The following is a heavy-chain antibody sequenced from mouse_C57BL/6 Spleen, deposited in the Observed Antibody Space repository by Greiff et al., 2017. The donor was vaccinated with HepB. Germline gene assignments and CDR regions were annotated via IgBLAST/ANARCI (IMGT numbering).Heavy chain of an antibody. V-gene: IGHV1-15*01. J-gene: IGHJ3*01. CDR3: TGLRRRRAWFAY. D-gene: IGHD2-2*01. CDR2: IDPETGGT. CDR1: GYTFTDYE. Sequence: SGAELVRPGASVTLSCKASGYTFTDYEMHWVKQTPVHGLEWIGAIDPETGGTAYNQKFKGKAILTADKSSSTAYMELRSLTSEDSAVYYCTGLRRRRAWFAYWGQGTLVTVSA.